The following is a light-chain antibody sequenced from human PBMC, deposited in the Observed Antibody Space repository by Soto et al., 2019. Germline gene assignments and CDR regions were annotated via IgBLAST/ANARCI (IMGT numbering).Light chain of an antibody. V-gene: IGKV1-9*01. CDR1: EDIRSF. CDR3: QQFNDYPYT. Sequence: IQLTQSPSSLSASVGDRVTITCRASEDIRSFLAWYQQKPGKAPKLLIYAATTLQSGVPSRFSGRVSGTEFTLTISSLQPEYFATYHCQQFNDYPYTFGQGTKLDIK. CDR2: AAT. J-gene: IGKJ2*01.